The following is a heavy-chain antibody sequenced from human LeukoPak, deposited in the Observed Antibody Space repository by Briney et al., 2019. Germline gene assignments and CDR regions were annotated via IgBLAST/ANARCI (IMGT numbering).Heavy chain of an antibody. D-gene: IGHD6-6*01. Sequence: GGSLRLSCTASGFPFGDYAMSWFRQAPGKGLEWVGFIRSKAFGRTTEYAASVKGIFTISRDDSKNIAYLQMNSLKTEDTAVYYCTRGPYSNSMGLVFWGQGTLVTVSS. V-gene: IGHV3-49*03. CDR3: TRGPYSNSMGLVF. CDR2: IRSKAFGRTT. CDR1: GFPFGDYA. J-gene: IGHJ4*02.